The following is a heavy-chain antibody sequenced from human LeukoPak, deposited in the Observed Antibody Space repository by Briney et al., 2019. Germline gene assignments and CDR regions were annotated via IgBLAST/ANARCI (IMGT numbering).Heavy chain of an antibody. CDR1: GFSFSSYC. CDR3: ARHAQWFGQFQYHFDY. Sequence: PGASLSLSCTASGFSFSSYCMSWGRQGPGPGLERVGNINQYSSETYYVDPVHGRFTVTRDNAKNSLYVQMNSLRAEDTAVYYCARHAQWFGQFQYHFDYWGQGTLVTVSS. D-gene: IGHD3-10*01. J-gene: IGHJ4*02. V-gene: IGHV3-7*02. CDR2: INQYSSET.